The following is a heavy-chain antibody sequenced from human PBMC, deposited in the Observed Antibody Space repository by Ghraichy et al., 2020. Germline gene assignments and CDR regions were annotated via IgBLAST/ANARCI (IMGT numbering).Heavy chain of an antibody. J-gene: IGHJ4*02. V-gene: IGHV3-49*03. CDR1: GFSFGEYA. CDR2: IRTKAYGGTT. Sequence: GESLNISCTASGFSFGEYAMSWFRQAPGKGLEWVCLIRTKAYGGTTDYAASVKGRFTISRDDSKSIAYLQLNSLKTEDTAVYYCARDTDHGDYVGDHWGQGTLVTVSS. D-gene: IGHD4-17*01. CDR3: ARDTDHGDYVGDH.